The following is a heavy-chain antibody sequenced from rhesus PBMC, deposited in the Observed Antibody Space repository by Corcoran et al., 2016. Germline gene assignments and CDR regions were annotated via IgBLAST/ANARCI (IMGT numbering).Heavy chain of an antibody. CDR3: AREIPHLDY. CDR1: GGSVSSSNW. D-gene: IGHD1-38*01. J-gene: IGHJ4*01. Sequence: QVQLQESGPGLVKPSETLSLTCAVSGGSVSSSNWWSWIRQPPGKGLEWIGYISGSSGSTYYHPALKSRVPISTDTSKNQFSLKLSSVTAADTAVYYCAREIPHLDYWGQGVLVTVSS. V-gene: IGHV4-65*01. CDR2: ISGSSGST.